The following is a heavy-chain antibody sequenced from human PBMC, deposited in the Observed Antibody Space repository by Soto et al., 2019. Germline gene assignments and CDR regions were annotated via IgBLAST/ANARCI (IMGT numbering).Heavy chain of an antibody. CDR3: ARDGVGATTYFGYFDY. Sequence: HPGGSLRLSCAASGFTFSGYGMHWVRQAPGKGLEWVAIIRFDGSNIYYADSVKGRFTISRDNPKNTLSLQMNSLRAEDTAFYYSARDGVGATTYFGYFDYWGQGTLVTVSS. CDR1: GFTFSGYG. CDR2: IRFDGSNI. J-gene: IGHJ4*02. V-gene: IGHV3-33*01. D-gene: IGHD1-26*01.